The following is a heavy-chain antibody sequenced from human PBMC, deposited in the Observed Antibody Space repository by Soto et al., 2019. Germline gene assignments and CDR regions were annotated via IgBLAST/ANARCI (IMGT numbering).Heavy chain of an antibody. D-gene: IGHD3-10*01. Sequence: SETLSLTCTVSGGSISSGDYYWSWIRQPPGKGLEWIGYIYYSGSTYYNPSLKSRVTISVDTSKNQFSLKLSSVTAADTAVYYCARETHPDVLLWFGELSRAFDIWGQGTMVTVSS. CDR1: GGSISSGDYY. J-gene: IGHJ3*02. CDR3: ARETHPDVLLWFGELSRAFDI. V-gene: IGHV4-30-4*01. CDR2: IYYSGST.